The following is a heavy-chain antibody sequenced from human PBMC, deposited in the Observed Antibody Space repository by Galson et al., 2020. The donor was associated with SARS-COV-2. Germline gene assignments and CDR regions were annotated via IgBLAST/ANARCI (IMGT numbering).Heavy chain of an antibody. J-gene: IGHJ6*02. CDR2: ISSSSSYI. CDR1: GFTFSSYS. Sequence: GGSLRLSCAASGFTFSSYSMNWVRQAPGKGLEWVSSISSSSSYIYYADSVKGRFTISRDNAKNSLYLQMNSLRAEDTAVYYCASSPGAARPGLNYYYYGMDVWGQGTTVTVSS. CDR3: ASSPGAARPGLNYYYYGMDV. V-gene: IGHV3-21*01. D-gene: IGHD6-6*01.